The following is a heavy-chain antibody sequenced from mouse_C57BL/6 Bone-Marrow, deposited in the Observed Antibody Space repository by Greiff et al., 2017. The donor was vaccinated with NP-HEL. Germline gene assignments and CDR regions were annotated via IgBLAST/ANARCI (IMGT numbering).Heavy chain of an antibody. CDR3: HPYYYGSSPWFAY. CDR2: IDPETGGT. D-gene: IGHD1-1*01. V-gene: IGHV1-15*01. Sequence: QVQLKESGAELVRPGASVTLSCKASGYTFTDYEMHWVKQTPVHGLEWIGAIDPETGGTAYNQKFKGKAILTADKSSSTAYMELRSLTSEDSAVYYCHPYYYGSSPWFAYWGQGTLVTVSA. J-gene: IGHJ3*01. CDR1: GYTFTDYE.